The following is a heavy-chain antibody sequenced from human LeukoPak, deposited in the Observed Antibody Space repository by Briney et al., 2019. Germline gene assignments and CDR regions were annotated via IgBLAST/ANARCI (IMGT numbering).Heavy chain of an antibody. Sequence: SETLSLTCAVYGGSFSGYYWSWIRQPPGKGLEWIGEINHSGSTNYNPSLKSRVTISVDTSKNQFSLKLSSVTAADTAVYYCARSAPRCSTSCYVDFDYWGQEPWSPSPQ. CDR3: ARSAPRCSTSCYVDFDY. CDR2: INHSGST. CDR1: GGSFSGYY. J-gene: IGHJ4*01. V-gene: IGHV4-34*01. D-gene: IGHD2-2*01.